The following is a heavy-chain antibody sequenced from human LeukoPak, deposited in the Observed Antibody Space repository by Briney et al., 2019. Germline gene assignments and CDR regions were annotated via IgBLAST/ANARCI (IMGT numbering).Heavy chain of an antibody. CDR3: ARDLGRGSGVDAFDI. J-gene: IGHJ3*02. Sequence: PSETLSLSCTVSGGSISSYYWNRVRQPAEKGLEWIGRIYISGLTNYNPSLKSRVTMSVDTSKNQFSLKLSSVTAADTAVYYCARDLGRGSGVDAFDIWGQGTMVTVSS. CDR2: IYISGLT. V-gene: IGHV4-4*07. D-gene: IGHD3-10*01. CDR1: GGSISSYY.